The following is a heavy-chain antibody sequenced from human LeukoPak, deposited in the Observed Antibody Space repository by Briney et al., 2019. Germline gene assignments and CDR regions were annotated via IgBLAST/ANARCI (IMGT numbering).Heavy chain of an antibody. D-gene: IGHD4-17*01. Sequence: PGGFLRLSCAGPGFTFSSYSMNWVRQAPGKGLEWVSSISSSSSYIYYADSVKGRFTISRDNAKNSLYLQMNSLRAEDTAVYYCARDLTVTTSYFDYWGQGTLVTVSS. CDR1: GFTFSSYS. CDR2: ISSSSSYI. V-gene: IGHV3-21*01. CDR3: ARDLTVTTSYFDY. J-gene: IGHJ4*02.